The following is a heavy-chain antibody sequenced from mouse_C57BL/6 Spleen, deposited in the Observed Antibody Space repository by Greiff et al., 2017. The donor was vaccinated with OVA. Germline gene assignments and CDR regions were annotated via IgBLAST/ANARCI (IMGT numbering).Heavy chain of an antibody. CDR1: GYTFTSYW. CDR3: ARGYDYDGYFDG. Sequence: VKLQQPGAELVKPGASVKLSCKASGYTFTSYWMHWVKQRPGQGLEWIGMIHPNSGSTNYNEKFKSKATLTVDKSSSTAYMQLSSLTSEDSAVYYCARGYDYDGYFDGWGTGTTVTVSS. V-gene: IGHV1-64*01. J-gene: IGHJ1*03. D-gene: IGHD2-4*01. CDR2: IHPNSGST.